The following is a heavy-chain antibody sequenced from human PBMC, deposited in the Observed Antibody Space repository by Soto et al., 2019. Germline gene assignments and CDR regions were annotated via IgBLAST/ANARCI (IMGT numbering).Heavy chain of an antibody. CDR1: GYSFTTYW. D-gene: IGHD3-22*01. V-gene: IGHV5-51*01. J-gene: IGHJ4*02. CDR2: IYPGDSDI. Sequence: EVQLVQSGAEVKKPGESLKISCKGSGYSFTTYWIGWVRQMPGKGLEWMGVIYPGDSDIRFSPSFQGQVTISADMSLSTAYLQWSSLRVSDTAMYYCARQAYRYDTKSFGYWGQGTLVTVSS. CDR3: ARQAYRYDTKSFGY.